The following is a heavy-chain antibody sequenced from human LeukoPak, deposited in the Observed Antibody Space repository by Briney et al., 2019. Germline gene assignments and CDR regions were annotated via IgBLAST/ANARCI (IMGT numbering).Heavy chain of an antibody. V-gene: IGHV3-11*05. CDR1: GFTFSDYY. CDR3: AKDPLVNSQEYFDY. D-gene: IGHD2/OR15-2a*01. J-gene: IGHJ4*02. Sequence: PGGSLRLSCAASGFTFSDYYMSWIRQAPGKGQEWISYITSSSSDTNYADSVKGRFTISRDNAKKSLYPQMNSLRAEDTAVYYCAKDPLVNSQEYFDYWGQGTLVTVSS. CDR2: ITSSSSDT.